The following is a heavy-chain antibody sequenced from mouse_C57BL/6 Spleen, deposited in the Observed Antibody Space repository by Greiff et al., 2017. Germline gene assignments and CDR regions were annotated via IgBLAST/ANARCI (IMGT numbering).Heavy chain of an antibody. CDR1: GFTFSDYG. CDR2: ISSGSSTI. CDR3: ARRSNYGDYYAMDY. D-gene: IGHD2-5*01. V-gene: IGHV5-17*01. J-gene: IGHJ4*01. Sequence: EVQLVESGGGLVKPGGSLKLSCAASGFTFSDYGMHWVRQAPEKGLEWVAYISSGSSTIYYADKVKGRFTISSDNAKNTLFLQMTSLRSEDTAMYYCARRSNYGDYYAMDYWGQGTSVTVSS.